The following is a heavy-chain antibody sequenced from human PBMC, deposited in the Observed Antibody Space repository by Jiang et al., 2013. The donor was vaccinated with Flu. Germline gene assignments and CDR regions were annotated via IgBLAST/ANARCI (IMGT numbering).Heavy chain of an antibody. Sequence: QLVESGAEVKKPGASVKVSCKASGYTFTGYYMHWVRQAPGQGLEWVGWVSAYYGDSHYAQNLQGRVTITRDISTSTVYLELRSLRSDDTAVYYCVSERQSGPVVFFAFWGQGTLVT. D-gene: IGHD3/OR15-3a*01. CDR3: VSERQSGPVVFFAF. J-gene: IGHJ4*02. CDR2: VSAYYGDS. CDR1: GYTFTGYY. V-gene: IGHV1-18*04.